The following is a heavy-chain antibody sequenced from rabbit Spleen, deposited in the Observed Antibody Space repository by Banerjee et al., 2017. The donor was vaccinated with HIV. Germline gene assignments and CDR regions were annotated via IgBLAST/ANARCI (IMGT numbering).Heavy chain of an antibody. D-gene: IGHD4-1*01. CDR3: ARGGPSSGWAKNL. Sequence: QEQLEESGGGLVQPEGSLTLTCKASGVSFNDKDVMCWVRQAPGKGLEWIACISAGDGNTCYASWGKGRFTCSKTPSTTVTLQMTSLTVADAAAYFCARGGPSSGWAKNLWGQGTLGTGS. V-gene: IGHV1S45*01. J-gene: IGHJ6*01. CDR1: GVSFNDKDV. CDR2: ISAGDGNT.